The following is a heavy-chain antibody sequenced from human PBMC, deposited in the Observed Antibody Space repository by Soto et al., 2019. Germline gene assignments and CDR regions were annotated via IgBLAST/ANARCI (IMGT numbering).Heavy chain of an antibody. CDR1: GFTFDDFA. CDR3: AKDRRAMNWYFDL. Sequence: EVQQVESGGGLGQPGTSLRLSCAASGFTFDDFAMHWVRQAPGKGLEWVAGINWNSRSIDYADSVKGRFIISRDNAKKSIYLQLNNLRTEDTAFYYCAKDRRAMNWYFDLWGRGTLVVVSS. V-gene: IGHV3-9*01. CDR2: INWNSRSI. J-gene: IGHJ2*01.